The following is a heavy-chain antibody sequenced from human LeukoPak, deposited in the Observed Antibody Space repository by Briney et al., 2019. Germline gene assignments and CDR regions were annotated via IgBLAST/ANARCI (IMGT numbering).Heavy chain of an antibody. CDR3: ARDLPYSGSYYYYYHMDV. CDR2: INWNGGST. J-gene: IGHJ6*03. V-gene: IGHV3-20*04. Sequence: PGGSLRLSCAASGFTFDDYGMSWVRQAPGKGLEWVSGINWNGGSTGYAGSVKGRFTISRDNAKNSLYLQMNSLRAEDTALYYCARDLPYSGSYYYYYHMDVWGKGTTVTVSS. D-gene: IGHD1-26*01. CDR1: GFTFDDYG.